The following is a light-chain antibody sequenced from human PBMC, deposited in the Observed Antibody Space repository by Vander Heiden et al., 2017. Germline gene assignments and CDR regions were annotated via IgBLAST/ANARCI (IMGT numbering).Light chain of an antibody. CDR2: ATS. Sequence: DIQMTQSPSSLSASIGDRVTITCRASQSISTYLNWYQQKGGKAPKLLIYATSSLQSGVPSNFSGSGSGTDFTLTISRLQHEDFATYYCQQSDSTPFTFGGGTKVEIK. V-gene: IGKV1-39*01. J-gene: IGKJ4*01. CDR3: QQSDSTPFT. CDR1: QSISTY.